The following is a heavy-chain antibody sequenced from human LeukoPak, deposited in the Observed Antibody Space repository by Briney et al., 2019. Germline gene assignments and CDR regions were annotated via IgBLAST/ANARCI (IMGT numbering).Heavy chain of an antibody. CDR2: INPNSGGT. J-gene: IGHJ4*02. Sequence: VKVSCKAXGXTFTGYYMHWVRQAPGQGLEWMGWINPNSGGTNYAQKFQGRVTMTRDTSISTAYMELSRLRSDDTAVYYCARINTMIPLDYWGQGTLVTVSS. CDR1: GXTFTGYY. D-gene: IGHD3-22*01. CDR3: ARINTMIPLDY. V-gene: IGHV1-2*02.